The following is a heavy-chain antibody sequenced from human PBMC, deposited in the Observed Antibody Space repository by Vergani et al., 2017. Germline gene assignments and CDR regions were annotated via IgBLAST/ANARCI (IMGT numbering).Heavy chain of an antibody. CDR3: AKDRKYSSGWYIGEYYFDY. CDR2: ISWNSGSI. Sequence: EVQLVESGGGLVQPGRSLRLSCAASGFIFDDNAMHWVRQAPGKGLEWVSGISWNSGSIGYADSVKGRFTISRDNAKNSLYLQMNSLRAEDTALYYCAKDRKYSSGWYIGEYYFDYWGQGTLVTVSS. J-gene: IGHJ4*02. D-gene: IGHD6-19*01. V-gene: IGHV3-9*01. CDR1: GFIFDDNA.